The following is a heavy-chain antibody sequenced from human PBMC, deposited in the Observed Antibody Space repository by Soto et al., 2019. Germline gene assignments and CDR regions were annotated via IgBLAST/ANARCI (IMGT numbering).Heavy chain of an antibody. J-gene: IGHJ6*02. Sequence: GGSLRLSCAASGFTFSDYYMSWIRQAPGKGLEWVSYISSSGSTIYYADSVKGRFTISRDNAKNSLYLQMNSLRAEDTAVYYCARVAPGDCSGGSCYPTYYYGMDVWGQGTTVTVSS. D-gene: IGHD2-15*01. CDR2: ISSSGSTI. CDR3: ARVAPGDCSGGSCYPTYYYGMDV. V-gene: IGHV3-11*01. CDR1: GFTFSDYY.